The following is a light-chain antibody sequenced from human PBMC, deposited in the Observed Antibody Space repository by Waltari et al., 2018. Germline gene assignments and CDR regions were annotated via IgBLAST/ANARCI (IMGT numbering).Light chain of an antibody. CDR1: QSVSNS. J-gene: IGKJ2*01. Sequence: EIVLTQSPATLSLSPGERATLSCRASQSVSNSLAWYQQKPGQAPRLLIYDASNRATGIPARFSGSGSGTDFYLNISSLEPEDFAVYYCQQRSNSFTFGQGTKLEI. V-gene: IGKV3-11*01. CDR2: DAS. CDR3: QQRSNSFT.